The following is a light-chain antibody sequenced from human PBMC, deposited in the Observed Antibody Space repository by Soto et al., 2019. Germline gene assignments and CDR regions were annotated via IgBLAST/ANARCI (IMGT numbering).Light chain of an antibody. CDR1: QSISSS. V-gene: IGKV1-39*01. CDR2: TAS. CDR3: QQSYSTLYT. J-gene: IGKJ2*01. Sequence: DIPMTQSPSSLSASVGDGVTITCRASQSISSSLNWYQQKPEKAPKLLIYTASSLQSGVPSRFSGSFSGTGFTLTIRRLQPEDFATYYCQQSYSTLYTFGQGTKLEIK.